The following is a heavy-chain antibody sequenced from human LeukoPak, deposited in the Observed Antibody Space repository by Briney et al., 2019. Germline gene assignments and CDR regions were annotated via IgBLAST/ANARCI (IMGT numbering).Heavy chain of an antibody. CDR3: ARGYVGRLGHSWGAFDI. Sequence: GGSLRLSCEASGFTFGSYAMSWVRQAPGKGLEWVSYISSSSSTIYYADSVKGRFTISRDNAKNSLYLQMNSLRAEDTAVYYCARGYVGRLGHSWGAFDIWGQGTMVTVSS. D-gene: IGHD6-13*01. CDR2: ISSSSSTI. V-gene: IGHV3-48*04. CDR1: GFTFGSYA. J-gene: IGHJ3*02.